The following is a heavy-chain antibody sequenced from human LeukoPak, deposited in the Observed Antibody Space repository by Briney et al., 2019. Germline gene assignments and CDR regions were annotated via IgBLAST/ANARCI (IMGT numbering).Heavy chain of an antibody. CDR3: GTDSSGFDN. CDR2: VYYTGST. V-gene: IGHV4-39*01. D-gene: IGHD3-22*01. CDR1: GGSISGSHYY. J-gene: IGHJ4*01. Sequence: PSETLSLTCSVSGGSISGSHYYWSWICQPPGEGLEWIGSVYYTGSTNYNPSLKSRLTISADTSRNQFSLKLISVTAADTAVYYCGTDSSGFDNWGHGTLVTVSS.